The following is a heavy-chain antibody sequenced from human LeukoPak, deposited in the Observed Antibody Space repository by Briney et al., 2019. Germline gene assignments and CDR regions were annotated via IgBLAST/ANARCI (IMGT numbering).Heavy chain of an antibody. J-gene: IGHJ4*02. V-gene: IGHV3-30*18. D-gene: IGHD4-17*01. CDR3: AKQTDYGAFDY. Sequence: PGRSLRLSCAASGFTFSSYDMHWVRQAPGKGLEWVAVISYDGSNKYYADSVKGRFTISRDNSKNTLYLQMNSLRAEDTAVYYCAKQTDYGAFDYWGQGTLVTVSS. CDR1: GFTFSSYD. CDR2: ISYDGSNK.